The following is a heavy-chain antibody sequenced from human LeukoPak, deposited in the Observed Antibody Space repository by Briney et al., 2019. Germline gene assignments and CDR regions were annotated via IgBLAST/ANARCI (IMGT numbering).Heavy chain of an antibody. J-gene: IGHJ4*02. CDR1: GFPFSSYA. D-gene: IGHD3-10*01. CDR3: AKHLWRDLLWSGEGYYFGS. V-gene: IGHV3-23*01. CDR2: ISGDGGTT. Sequence: GRSLRLSCVASGFPFSSYAMSWVRQAPGTGLECVSVISGDGGTTHYADFVKGRFTISRDNSKNTLYLQMNSLRAEDTAVYYCAKHLWRDLLWSGEGYYFGSWGQGTLVTVSS.